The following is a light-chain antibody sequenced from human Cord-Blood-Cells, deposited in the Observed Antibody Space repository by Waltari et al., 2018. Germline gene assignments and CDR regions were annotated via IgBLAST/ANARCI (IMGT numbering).Light chain of an antibody. Sequence: EIVLTQSPATLSLSPGERATLSCRASQSVSSYLAWYQQKPGQAPRLLTYDASNRATGIPARFSGSGSGTDFTLTISSLEPEDFAVYYCQQRSNWPPATFGGGTKVEIK. V-gene: IGKV3-11*01. CDR1: QSVSSY. CDR2: DAS. J-gene: IGKJ4*01. CDR3: QQRSNWPPAT.